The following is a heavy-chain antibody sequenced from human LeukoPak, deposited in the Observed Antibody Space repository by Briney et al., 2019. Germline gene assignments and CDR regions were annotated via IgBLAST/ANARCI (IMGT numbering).Heavy chain of an antibody. J-gene: IGHJ4*02. CDR2: IKQDGSEK. V-gene: IGHV3-7*01. Sequence: GGSLRLSCAASGFTFSSYWMSWVRQAPGKGLEWVANIKQDGSEKYYVDSVKGRFTISRDNAKNSLYLQMNSLRAEDKAVYYCASAGGLRLGHLPFDYWGQGTLVTVSS. CDR3: ASAGGLRLGHLPFDY. CDR1: GFTFSSYW. D-gene: IGHD5-12*01.